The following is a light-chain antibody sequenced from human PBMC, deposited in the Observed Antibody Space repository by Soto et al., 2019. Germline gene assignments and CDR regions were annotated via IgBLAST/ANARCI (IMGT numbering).Light chain of an antibody. V-gene: IGKV3-15*01. CDR2: GAS. J-gene: IGKJ1*01. Sequence: EIVMTQSPVTLSVSPGDRVTLSCRASQTVASNLAWYQQKPGQAPRVVIHGASTRATDFPARFSGSGSGTEFTLTISSLQSEDIGVYYCHQYNTWPRTFGQGTKVEIK. CDR3: HQYNTWPRT. CDR1: QTVASN.